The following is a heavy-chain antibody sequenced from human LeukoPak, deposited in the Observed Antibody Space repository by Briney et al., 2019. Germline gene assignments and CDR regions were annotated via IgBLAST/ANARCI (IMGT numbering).Heavy chain of an antibody. CDR1: GFTFKFYS. J-gene: IGHJ4*02. D-gene: IGHD3-22*01. Sequence: GGSLRLSCAASGFTFKFYSMNWVRQAPGKGLEWVSYISTNTTTIYYADSVKGRFTVSRDNSKNTLFLQMNNLRAEDTAVYYCAKEPNHSSGYWDYWGQGTLVTVSS. V-gene: IGHV3-48*01. CDR3: AKEPNHSSGYWDY. CDR2: ISTNTTTI.